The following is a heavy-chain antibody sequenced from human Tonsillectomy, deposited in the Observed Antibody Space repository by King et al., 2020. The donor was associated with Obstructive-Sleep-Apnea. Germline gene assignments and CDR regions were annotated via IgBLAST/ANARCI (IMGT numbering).Heavy chain of an antibody. V-gene: IGHV3-30*04. J-gene: IGHJ4*02. CDR2: TSYDGRNK. CDR1: GFTFSTYA. Sequence: VQLVESGGGVVQPGRSLRLSCAASGFTFSTYAIHWVRQAPGKGLEWVAVTSYDGRNKYYADSVKGRSTISRDNPKNTLYLQMNSLRAEDTAVYYCARAPAWGLLDYWGQGTLVTVSS. CDR3: ARAPAWGLLDY. D-gene: IGHD7-27*01.